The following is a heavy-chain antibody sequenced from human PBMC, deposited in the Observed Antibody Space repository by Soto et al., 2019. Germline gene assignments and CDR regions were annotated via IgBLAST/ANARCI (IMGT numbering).Heavy chain of an antibody. CDR1: GFTFGDYA. Sequence: GGSLRLSCTASGFTFGDYAMSWFRQAPGKGLEWVGFIRSKAYGGTTEYAASVKGRFTISRDDSKSIAYLQMNSLKTEDTAVYYCTRDAGSGSYYRIFDYWGQGTLVTVSS. V-gene: IGHV3-49*03. D-gene: IGHD3-10*01. CDR3: TRDAGSGSYYRIFDY. J-gene: IGHJ4*02. CDR2: IRSKAYGGTT.